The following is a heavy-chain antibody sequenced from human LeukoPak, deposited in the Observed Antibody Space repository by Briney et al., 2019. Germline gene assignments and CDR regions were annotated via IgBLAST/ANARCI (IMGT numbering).Heavy chain of an antibody. CDR3: AKGTIAAAGTDCDY. D-gene: IGHD6-13*01. Sequence: GGSLRLSCAASGFTFSSYAMSWVRQAPGKGLEWVSAISGRDGYTYYADSVKGRLTISRDNSKDTLFLHMSSLRAEDTAVYYCAKGTIAAAGTDCDYWGQGTQVTVPS. V-gene: IGHV3-23*01. CDR2: ISGRDGYT. CDR1: GFTFSSYA. J-gene: IGHJ4*02.